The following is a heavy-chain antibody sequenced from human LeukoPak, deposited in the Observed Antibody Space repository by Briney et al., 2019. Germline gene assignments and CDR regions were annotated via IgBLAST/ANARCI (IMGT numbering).Heavy chain of an antibody. Sequence: ASVKVSCKASGYTFTSYDINWVRQATGQGLEWMGWMNPNSGNTGYAQKFQGRVTITRNTSISTAYMELSSLRSEDTAVYYCARSPPMGYCSGGSCSNDWFDPWGQGTLVTVSS. CDR1: GYTFTSYD. CDR2: MNPNSGNT. J-gene: IGHJ5*02. CDR3: ARSPPMGYCSGGSCSNDWFDP. V-gene: IGHV1-8*03. D-gene: IGHD2-15*01.